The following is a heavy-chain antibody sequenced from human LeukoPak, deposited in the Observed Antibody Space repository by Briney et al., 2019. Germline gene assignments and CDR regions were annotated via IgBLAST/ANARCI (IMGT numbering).Heavy chain of an antibody. J-gene: IGHJ4*02. CDR3: VRPVNYGDHGDY. CDR1: GYSFSSYS. CDR2: IYPGDSDT. D-gene: IGHD4-17*01. V-gene: IGHV5-51*01. Sequence: GESLKISCKGSGYSFSSYSIGWVRQMPGKGLEWMGIIYPGDSDTRYSPSFQGQVTISADKSISTAYLQWSSLRASDTAMYYCVRPVNYGDHGDYWGQGTLVTVSS.